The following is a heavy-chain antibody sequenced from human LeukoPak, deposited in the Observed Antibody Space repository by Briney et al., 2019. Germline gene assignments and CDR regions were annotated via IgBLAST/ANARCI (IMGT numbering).Heavy chain of an antibody. J-gene: IGHJ4*02. Sequence: GGSLRLSCAASGFTFSKYAMTWVRQAPGKGLEWISAIYGSGANTYYADSVEGRFTISRDNSKNTVYLQMNSLRVEDTAVYYCAKDLGEMATHPGDYWGQGTLVTVSS. V-gene: IGHV3-23*01. D-gene: IGHD5-24*01. CDR2: IYGSGANT. CDR1: GFTFSKYA. CDR3: AKDLGEMATHPGDY.